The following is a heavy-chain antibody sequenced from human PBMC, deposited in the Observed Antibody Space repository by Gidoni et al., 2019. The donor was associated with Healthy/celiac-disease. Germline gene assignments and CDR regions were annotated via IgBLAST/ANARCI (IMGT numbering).Heavy chain of an antibody. CDR1: GSSISSSSYY. J-gene: IGHJ4*02. Sequence: QLQLQESGPGLVKPSETLSLTCTVSGSSISSSSYYWGWIRQHPGKGLEWIGSIYYSGSTYYNPSLKSRVTISVDTSKNQFSLKLSSVTAADTAVYYCARDGLLWFGESFDYWGQGTLVTVSS. CDR3: ARDGLLWFGESFDY. D-gene: IGHD3-10*01. CDR2: IYYSGST. V-gene: IGHV4-39*07.